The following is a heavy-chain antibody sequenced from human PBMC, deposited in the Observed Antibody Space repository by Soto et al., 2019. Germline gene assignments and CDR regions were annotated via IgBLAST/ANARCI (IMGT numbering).Heavy chain of an antibody. CDR3: AICKAVPHYYGMDV. Sequence: SETLSLTCTVSGGSISSYYWSWIRQPPGKGLEWIGYIYYSGSTNYNPSLKSRVTASVDTSKNEVSLRLSSVTAADTAVYYCAICKAVPHYYGMDVWGPGTTVTVSS. CDR1: GGSISSYY. CDR2: IYYSGST. V-gene: IGHV4-59*01. D-gene: IGHD6-19*01. J-gene: IGHJ6*02.